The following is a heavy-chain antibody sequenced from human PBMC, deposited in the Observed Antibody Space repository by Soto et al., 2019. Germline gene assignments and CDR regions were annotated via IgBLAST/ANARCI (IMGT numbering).Heavy chain of an antibody. CDR1: GGSISPSY. Sequence: QVRLQESGPGLVEPSETLSLTCTVSGGSISPSYWNWVRQPPGKRLEWIGCIYYTGNTYYNPSLKRRVTLSRCTSKNQFSLEVTSVTAADTAMYYCAAGLDPNKVGYWGQGTLVTVSS. CDR3: AAGLDPNKVGY. V-gene: IGHV4-59*01. CDR2: IYYTGNT. J-gene: IGHJ4*02. D-gene: IGHD3-16*01.